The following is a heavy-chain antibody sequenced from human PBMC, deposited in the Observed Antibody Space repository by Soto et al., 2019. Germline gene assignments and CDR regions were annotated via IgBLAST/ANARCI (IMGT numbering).Heavy chain of an antibody. V-gene: IGHV1-2*02. CDR3: ARSIMITFGGVTSPFDY. Sequence: QVQLVQSGAEVKKPGASVKVSCKASGYTFTGYYMHWVRQAPGQGLEWMGWINPNSGGTNYAQKFQGRVTMTRDTSISTAYMELSRLRSDDTAVYYCARSIMITFGGVTSPFDYWGQGTLVTVSS. J-gene: IGHJ4*02. CDR2: INPNSGGT. D-gene: IGHD3-16*01. CDR1: GYTFTGYY.